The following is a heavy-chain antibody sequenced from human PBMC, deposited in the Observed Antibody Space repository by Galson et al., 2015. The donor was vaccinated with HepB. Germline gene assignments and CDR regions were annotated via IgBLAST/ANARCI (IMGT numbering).Heavy chain of an antibody. Sequence: SVKVSCKASGYTFTSYYMHWVRQAPGQGLEWMGIINPSGGSTSYAQKFQGRVTMTRDTSTSTVYMELSSLRSEDTAVYYCASPHIAAAGTFDYYYGMDVWGQGTTVTVSS. V-gene: IGHV1-46*01. J-gene: IGHJ6*02. CDR2: INPSGGST. CDR3: ASPHIAAAGTFDYYYGMDV. D-gene: IGHD6-13*01. CDR1: GYTFTSYY.